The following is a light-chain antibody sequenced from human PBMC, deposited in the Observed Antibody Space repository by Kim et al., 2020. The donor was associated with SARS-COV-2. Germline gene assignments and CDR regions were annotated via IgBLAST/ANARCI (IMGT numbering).Light chain of an antibody. Sequence: SPAQTASCTCSGDKLGDKYACCYQQKPAQSPVLVIYQDSQRPSGTPRRFSVSDSGNTATLTISGTQAMDEAVYYCQAWDRTTVVFGGGTQLTVL. CDR1: KLGDKY. V-gene: IGLV3-1*01. J-gene: IGLJ2*01. CDR2: QDS. CDR3: QAWDRTTVV.